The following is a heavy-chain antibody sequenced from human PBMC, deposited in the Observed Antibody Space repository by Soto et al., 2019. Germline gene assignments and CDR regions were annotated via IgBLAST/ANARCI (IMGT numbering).Heavy chain of an antibody. CDR1: GYTFTSYG. CDR2: ISAYNGNT. V-gene: IGHV1-18*01. J-gene: IGHJ4*02. D-gene: IGHD4-17*01. Sequence: ASVKVSCKASGYTFTSYGISWVRQAPGQGLEGMGWISAYNGNTNYAQKLQGRVTMTTDTSTSTAYMELRSLRSDDTAVYYCARETDYDYPADYWGQGTLVTVSS. CDR3: ARETDYDYPADY.